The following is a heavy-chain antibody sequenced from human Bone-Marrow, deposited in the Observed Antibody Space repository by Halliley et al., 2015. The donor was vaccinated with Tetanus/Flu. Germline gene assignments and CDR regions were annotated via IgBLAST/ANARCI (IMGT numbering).Heavy chain of an antibody. Sequence: GLEWIGNIYGTPYYNPSLKGRVSISIDTSKNQFSLNLSSVTDADTAVYFCARAHWVTYAMDVWGQGTTVTFSS. V-gene: IGHV4-31*02. CDR2: IYGTP. D-gene: IGHD3-16*01. J-gene: IGHJ6*02. CDR3: ARAHWVTYAMDV.